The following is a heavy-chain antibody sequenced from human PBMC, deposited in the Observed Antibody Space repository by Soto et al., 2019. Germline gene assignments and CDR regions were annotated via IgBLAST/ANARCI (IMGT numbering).Heavy chain of an antibody. V-gene: IGHV3-9*01. D-gene: IGHD2-15*01. CDR1: GFTFDDYA. CDR3: ATDRVVKGFYYYYYMDV. CDR2: ISWNSGSI. Sequence: EVQLVESGGGLVQPGRSLRLSCAASGFTFDDYAMHWVRQAPGKGLEWVSGISWNSGSIGYADSVKGRFTISRDNAKNSLYLQMNSLSAEDTALYYCATDRVVKGFYYYYYMDVWGKGTTVTVSS. J-gene: IGHJ6*03.